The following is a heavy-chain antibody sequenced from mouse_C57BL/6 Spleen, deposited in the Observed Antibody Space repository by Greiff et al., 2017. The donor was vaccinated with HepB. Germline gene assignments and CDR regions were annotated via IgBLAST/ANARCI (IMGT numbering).Heavy chain of an antibody. J-gene: IGHJ1*03. CDR1: GYTFTSYW. Sequence: QVQLQQPGAELVKPGASVKLSCKASGYTFTSYWMHWVKQRPGRGLEWIGRIDPNSGGTKYNEKFKSKATLTVDKPSSTAYMQLSSLTSEDSAVDYCARGPYYGSSYWYFDVWGTGTTVTVSS. CDR3: ARGPYYGSSYWYFDV. V-gene: IGHV1-72*01. D-gene: IGHD1-1*01. CDR2: IDPNSGGT.